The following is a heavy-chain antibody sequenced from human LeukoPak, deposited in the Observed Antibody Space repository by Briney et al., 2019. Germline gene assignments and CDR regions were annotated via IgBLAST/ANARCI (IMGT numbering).Heavy chain of an antibody. CDR1: GYTFTSYG. CDR2: ISAYNGNT. CDR3: ARSDSSSWYHYYYYMDV. D-gene: IGHD6-13*01. V-gene: IGHV1-18*01. J-gene: IGHJ6*03. Sequence: APVKVSCKASGYTFTSYGISWVRQAPGQGLEWMGWISAYNGNTNYAQKLQGRVTMTTDTSTSTAYMELRSLRSDDTAVYYCARSDSSSWYHYYYYMDVWGKGTTVTISS.